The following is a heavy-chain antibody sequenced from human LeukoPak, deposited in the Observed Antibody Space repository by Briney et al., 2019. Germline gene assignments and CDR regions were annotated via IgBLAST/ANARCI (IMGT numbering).Heavy chain of an antibody. J-gene: IGHJ4*02. V-gene: IGHV5-10-1*01. CDR3: ARHYGSGSPLDH. CDR2: IDPTDSYT. CDR1: GYSFTSYW. Sequence: GESLKISCKTSGYSFTSYWITWVRQMPGKGLEWLGRIDPTDSYTNYSPSFQGHVTISADKSISTAYLQWSSLKTSDTAMYYCARHYGSGSPLDHWGQGTLVTVSS. D-gene: IGHD3-10*01.